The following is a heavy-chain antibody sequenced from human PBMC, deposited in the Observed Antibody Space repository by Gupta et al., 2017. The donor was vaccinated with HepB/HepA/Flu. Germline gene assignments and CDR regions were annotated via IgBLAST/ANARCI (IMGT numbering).Heavy chain of an antibody. CDR2: IYPNSGVT. V-gene: IGHV1-2*02. Sequence: QVQLVQSGAEVMQPGASVKVSCKASGYTFSDYNMHWVRQAPGQGLEWMGWIYPNSGVTNYAQKVQGRVTMTRDTSISTAYMELSNLSSDDTAVYFCASGGVTVAGSTIDYWGQGTLVTVSS. D-gene: IGHD6-19*01. CDR1: GYTFSDYN. CDR3: ASGGVTVAGSTIDY. J-gene: IGHJ4*02.